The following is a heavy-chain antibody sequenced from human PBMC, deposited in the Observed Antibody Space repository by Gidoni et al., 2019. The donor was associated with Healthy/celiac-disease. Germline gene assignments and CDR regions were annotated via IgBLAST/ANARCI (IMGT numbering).Heavy chain of an antibody. CDR1: GFTFFDYA. D-gene: IGHD3-22*01. CDR3: AKDFYDSSGYSLYDY. V-gene: IGHV3-9*01. J-gene: IGHJ4*02. CDR2: ISWNSGSI. Sequence: EVQLVESVGGLVQPGRSLRLSCAASGFTFFDYAMHWVRQAPGKGLEWVSGISWNSGSIGYADSVKGRFTISRDNAKNSLYLQMNSLRAEDTALYYCAKDFYDSSGYSLYDYWGQGTLVTVSS.